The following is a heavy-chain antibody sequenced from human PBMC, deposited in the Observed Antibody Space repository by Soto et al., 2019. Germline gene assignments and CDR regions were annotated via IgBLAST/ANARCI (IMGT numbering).Heavy chain of an antibody. D-gene: IGHD2-21*02. Sequence: EVQLVESGGGLVQPGGSLRLSCAASGFTFSSYWMHWVRQAPGKGLVWVSRINSDGSSTSYADSAKGRFTISRDNAKNTLYLQMNSLTAEDTAVYYCARGGAYCGGDCYDSWFDPWGQGTLVTVSS. CDR1: GFTFSSYW. V-gene: IGHV3-74*01. CDR2: INSDGSST. J-gene: IGHJ5*02. CDR3: ARGGAYCGGDCYDSWFDP.